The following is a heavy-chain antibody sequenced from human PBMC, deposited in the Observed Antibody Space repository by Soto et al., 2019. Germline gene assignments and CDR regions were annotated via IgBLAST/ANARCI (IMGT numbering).Heavy chain of an antibody. Sequence: QVQLQESGPGLVKPSETLSLTCTVSGGSISSYYWSWIRQPPGKGLEWIGYIYYSGSTNYNPSLKSRVTISVDTSKNQFSLKLSSVTAADTAVYYCAGTVLRYFDWLGDSRYYYMDVWGKGTTVTVSS. CDR1: GGSISSYY. J-gene: IGHJ6*03. CDR3: AGTVLRYFDWLGDSRYYYMDV. V-gene: IGHV4-59*08. CDR2: IYYSGST. D-gene: IGHD3-9*01.